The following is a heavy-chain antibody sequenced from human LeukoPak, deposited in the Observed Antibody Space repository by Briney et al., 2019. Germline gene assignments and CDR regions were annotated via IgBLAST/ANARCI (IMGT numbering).Heavy chain of an antibody. V-gene: IGHV4-30-4*01. D-gene: IGHD2-2*01. J-gene: IGHJ6*02. CDR2: IYYSGST. Sequence: KASETLSLTCTVSGGSISSGDYYWSWIRQPPGKGLEWIGYIYYSGSTYYNPSLKSRVTISVDTSKNQFSLKLSSVTAADTAVYYCARDIVEVPAATDPYYYYGMDVWGQGTTVTVSS. CDR1: GGSISSGDYY. CDR3: ARDIVEVPAATDPYYYYGMDV.